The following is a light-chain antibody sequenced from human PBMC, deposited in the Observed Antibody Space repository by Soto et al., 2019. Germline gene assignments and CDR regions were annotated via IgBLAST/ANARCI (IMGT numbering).Light chain of an antibody. Sequence: QSALTQPASVSGSPGQSITISCTGTSSDVGGYNYVSWYQQHPGKAPKLMIYEVSNRPSGVSNRFSGSKSGNTASLTISGLQPEDEADYYCSSFTTRSTVVFGGGTKLTVL. V-gene: IGLV2-14*01. CDR1: SSDVGGYNY. J-gene: IGLJ2*01. CDR2: EVS. CDR3: SSFTTRSTVV.